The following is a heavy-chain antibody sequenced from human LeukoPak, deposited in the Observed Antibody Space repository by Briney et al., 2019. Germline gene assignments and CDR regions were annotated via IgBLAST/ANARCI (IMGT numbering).Heavy chain of an antibody. J-gene: IGHJ5*02. CDR1: GGSFSGYY. CDR2: INHSGST. Sequence: ETLSLTCAVYGGSFSGYYWSWIRQPPGKGLEWIGEINHSGSTNYNPSLKSRVTISVDTSKNQFSLKLSSVTAADTAVYYCARLSRYYGSGSYPGFDPWGQGTLVTVSS. V-gene: IGHV4-34*01. D-gene: IGHD3-10*01. CDR3: ARLSRYYGSGSYPGFDP.